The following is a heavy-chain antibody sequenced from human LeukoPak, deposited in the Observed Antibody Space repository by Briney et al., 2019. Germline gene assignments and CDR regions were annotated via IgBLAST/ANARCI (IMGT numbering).Heavy chain of an antibody. CDR2: INHSGST. CDR3: ARVSPYPDPNCDY. Sequence: SETLSLTCAVYGGSFSGYYWSWIRQPSGKGLEWIGEINHSGSTNYNPSLKSRVTISVDTSRNQFSLKLSSVTAADTAVYYCARVSPYPDPNCDYWGQGTLVTVSS. J-gene: IGHJ4*02. CDR1: GGSFSGYY. V-gene: IGHV4-34*01.